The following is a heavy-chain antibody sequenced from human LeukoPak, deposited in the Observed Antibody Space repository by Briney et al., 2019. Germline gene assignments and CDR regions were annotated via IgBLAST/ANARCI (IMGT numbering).Heavy chain of an antibody. CDR3: ARSDTDYGDYVYYYYYMDV. Sequence: SETLSLTCTVSGGSISSGSYYWGWIRQPPGKGLEWIGSIYYSGSTYYNPSLKSRVTISVDTSKNQFSLKLSSVTAADTAVYYCARSDTDYGDYVYYYYYMDVWGKGTTVTVSS. V-gene: IGHV4-39*01. J-gene: IGHJ6*03. CDR1: GGSISSGSYY. D-gene: IGHD4-17*01. CDR2: IYYSGST.